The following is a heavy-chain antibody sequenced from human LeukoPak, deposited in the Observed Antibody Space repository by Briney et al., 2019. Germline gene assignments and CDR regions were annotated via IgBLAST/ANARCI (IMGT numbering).Heavy chain of an antibody. CDR2: ISGSGGST. CDR3: ARAGQHSGSYCDY. CDR1: GFTFSSYA. J-gene: IGHJ4*02. D-gene: IGHD1-26*01. V-gene: IGHV3-23*01. Sequence: GGSLRLSCAASGFTFSSYAMSWVRQAPGKGLEWVSAISGSGGSTYYADSVKGRFTISRDNSKNTLYLQMNSLRAEDTAVYYCARAGQHSGSYCDYRGQGTLVTVSS.